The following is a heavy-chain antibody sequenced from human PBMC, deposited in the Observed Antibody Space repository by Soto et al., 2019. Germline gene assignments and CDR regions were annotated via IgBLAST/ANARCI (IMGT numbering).Heavy chain of an antibody. V-gene: IGHV4-59*08. Sequence: QVQLQESGPGLVKPSETLSLTCTVSGGSISSYYWSWIRQPPGKGLEWIGYIYYSGSTNYNPSLKRRVTRSVDTSKSQFSLKLSSVTAADTAVYYCARRVAAAGTGVVWFDPWGQGTLVTVSS. D-gene: IGHD6-13*01. CDR2: IYYSGST. J-gene: IGHJ5*02. CDR3: ARRVAAAGTGVVWFDP. CDR1: GGSISSYY.